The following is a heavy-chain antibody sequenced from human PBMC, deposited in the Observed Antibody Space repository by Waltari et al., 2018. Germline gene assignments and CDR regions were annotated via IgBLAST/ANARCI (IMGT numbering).Heavy chain of an antibody. CDR2: IYSGGST. J-gene: IGHJ6*02. CDR1: GFTVSSNY. V-gene: IGHV3-53*01. Sequence: EVQLVESGGGLIQPGGSLRLSCAASGFTVSSNYMSWVRQAPGKGLEWVSVIYSGGSTYYADSVKGRFTISRDNSKNTLYLQMNSLRAEDTAVYYCARDYGDYELSMDVWGQGTTVTVSS. CDR3: ARDYGDYELSMDV. D-gene: IGHD4-17*01.